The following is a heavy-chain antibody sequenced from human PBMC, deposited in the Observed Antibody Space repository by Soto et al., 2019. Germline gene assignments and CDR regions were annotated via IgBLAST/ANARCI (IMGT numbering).Heavy chain of an antibody. CDR1: GYRFSSYW. V-gene: IGHV5-51*01. Sequence: PGESLKISCQTSGYRFSSYWIAWVRQMPGKGLEWMGIIYPNDSSVKYNPSVQGQFTMSVDRSISTANLQWSSLRDSDTAVYFCARGNVVNWFGHWGQGTQVTVSS. CDR2: IYPNDSSV. J-gene: IGHJ4*02. D-gene: IGHD3-16*01. CDR3: ARGNVVNWFGH.